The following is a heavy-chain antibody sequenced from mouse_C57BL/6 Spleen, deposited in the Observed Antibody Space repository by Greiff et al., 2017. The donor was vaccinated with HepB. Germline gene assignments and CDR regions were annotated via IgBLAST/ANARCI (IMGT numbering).Heavy chain of an antibody. CDR3: TRRSLYSNYPAWFAY. CDR2: IDPETGGT. V-gene: IGHV1-15*01. D-gene: IGHD2-5*01. J-gene: IGHJ3*01. Sequence: VQRVESGAELVRPGASVTLSCKASGYTFTDYEMHWVKQTPVHGLEWIGAIDPETGGTAYNQKFKGKAILTADKSSSTAYMELRSLTSEDSAVYYCTRRSLYSNYPAWFAYWGQGTLVTVSA. CDR1: GYTFTDYE.